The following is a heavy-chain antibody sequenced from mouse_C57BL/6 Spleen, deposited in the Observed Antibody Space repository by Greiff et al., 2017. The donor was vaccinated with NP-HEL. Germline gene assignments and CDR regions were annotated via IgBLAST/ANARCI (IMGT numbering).Heavy chain of an antibody. J-gene: IGHJ3*01. CDR1: GYAFSSSW. D-gene: IGHD1-1*01. CDR3: ARGGTVVANHPPWFAY. CDR2: IYPGDGDT. V-gene: IGHV1-82*01. Sequence: VQLQQSGPELVKPGASVKISCKASGYAFSSSWMNWVKQRPGKGLEWIGRIYPGDGDTNYNGQFKGKAKLTADNSYSTAYMQPSSLTSEDSAVSCCARGGTVVANHPPWFAYWGQGTLVTVSA.